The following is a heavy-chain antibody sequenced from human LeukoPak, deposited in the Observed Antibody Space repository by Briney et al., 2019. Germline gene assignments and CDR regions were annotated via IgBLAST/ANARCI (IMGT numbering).Heavy chain of an antibody. CDR3: ARENEYSSSSVDY. CDR2: INPNSGGT. Sequence: GASVTVSCKASGYTFTGYYMHWVRQAPGQGLERMGWINPNSGGTNYAKKFQGRVTMTRDTSISTAYMELSRLRSDDTAVYYCARENEYSSSSVDYWGQGTLVTVSS. D-gene: IGHD6-6*01. V-gene: IGHV1-2*02. CDR1: GYTFTGYY. J-gene: IGHJ4*02.